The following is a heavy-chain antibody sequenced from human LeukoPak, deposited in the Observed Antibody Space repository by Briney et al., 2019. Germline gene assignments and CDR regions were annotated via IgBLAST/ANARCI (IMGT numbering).Heavy chain of an antibody. D-gene: IGHD3-10*01. CDR3: ARLEYYYVSGNYYKLFDY. CDR2: ISSSGSTI. Sequence: GGSLRLSCAASGFTFSSYNMNWVRQAPGKGPEWGSDISSSGSTIYFADSVKGRFTISRDNAKNSLYLQMNSLRDEDTAVYYCARLEYYYVSGNYYKLFDYWGQGTLVTVCS. J-gene: IGHJ4*02. V-gene: IGHV3-48*02. CDR1: GFTFSSYN.